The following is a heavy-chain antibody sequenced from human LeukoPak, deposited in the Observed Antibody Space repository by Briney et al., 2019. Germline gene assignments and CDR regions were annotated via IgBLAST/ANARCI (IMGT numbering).Heavy chain of an antibody. V-gene: IGHV4-39*01. CDR3: ARRVIAARPSSFDY. Sequence: SETLSLTCTVSGGSISSSSYYWGWIRQPPGKGLEWIGSLYYSGSTYYNPSLKSRVTISVDTSKNQFSLKLSSVTAADTAVYYCARRVIAARPSSFDYWGQGTLVTVSS. CDR1: GGSISSSSYY. J-gene: IGHJ4*02. D-gene: IGHD6-6*01. CDR2: LYYSGST.